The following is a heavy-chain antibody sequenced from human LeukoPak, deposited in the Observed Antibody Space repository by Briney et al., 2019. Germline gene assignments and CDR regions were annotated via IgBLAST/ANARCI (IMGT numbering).Heavy chain of an antibody. CDR1: GGSISSSSYY. V-gene: IGHV4-39*01. D-gene: IGHD2-15*01. CDR2: IYYSGST. Sequence: PSETLSLTCTVSGGSISSSSYYWGWIRQPPGKGLEWIGSIYYSGSTYYNPSLKSRVTISVDTSKNQFSLKLSSVTAADTAVYYCARGIHLEYCSGGSCHLLSYYYYMDVWGKGTTVTISS. J-gene: IGHJ6*03. CDR3: ARGIHLEYCSGGSCHLLSYYYYMDV.